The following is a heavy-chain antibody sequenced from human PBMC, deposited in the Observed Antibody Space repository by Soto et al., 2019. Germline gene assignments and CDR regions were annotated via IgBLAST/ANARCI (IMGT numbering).Heavy chain of an antibody. CDR1: GGSVSSGSYY. CDR3: ARDEFGSSWYGLDYYYGMDV. Sequence: SETLSLTCTVSGGSVSSGSYYWSWIRQPPGKGLEWIGYIYYSGSTNYNPSLKSRVTISVDTSKNQFSLKLSSVTAADTAVYYCARDEFGSSWYGLDYYYGMDVWGQGTTVTVSS. CDR2: IYYSGST. D-gene: IGHD6-13*01. V-gene: IGHV4-61*01. J-gene: IGHJ6*02.